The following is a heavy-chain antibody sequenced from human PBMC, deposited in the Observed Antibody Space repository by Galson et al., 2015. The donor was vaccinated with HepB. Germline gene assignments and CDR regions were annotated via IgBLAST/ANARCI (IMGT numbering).Heavy chain of an antibody. CDR3: ARHDTRYSGYDWDPGYFDY. J-gene: IGHJ4*02. CDR2: IDPTDSYT. D-gene: IGHD5-12*01. V-gene: IGHV5-10-1*01. CDR1: GYSFSSYW. Sequence: QSGAEVKKPGESLRISCKGSGYSFSSYWISWVRQMPGKGLEWMGRIDPTDSYTSYSPSFEGHVIMSADKSINTAYLQWTSLKASDTAMYYCARHDTRYSGYDWDPGYFDYWGQGTLVTVSS.